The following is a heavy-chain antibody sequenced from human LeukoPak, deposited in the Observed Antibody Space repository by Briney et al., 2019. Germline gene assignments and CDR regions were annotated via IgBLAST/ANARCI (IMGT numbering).Heavy chain of an antibody. D-gene: IGHD5-24*01. Sequence: GASVKVSCKASGGTFSSYAMSWVRQAPGQGLEWMGGIIPIFGTANYAQKFQGRVTITADESTSTAYMELSSLRSEDTAVYYCAREGRRWLRSRFDYWGQGTLVTVSS. J-gene: IGHJ4*02. V-gene: IGHV1-69*13. CDR3: AREGRRWLRSRFDY. CDR1: GGTFSSYA. CDR2: IIPIFGTA.